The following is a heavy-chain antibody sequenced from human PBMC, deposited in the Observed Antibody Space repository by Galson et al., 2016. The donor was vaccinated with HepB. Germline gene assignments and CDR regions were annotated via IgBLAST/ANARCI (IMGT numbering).Heavy chain of an antibody. CDR3: AGDISPSGDYVAVSPTPGAYFGMDV. CDR1: GFNFNDYA. CDR2: IDRDGGKI. J-gene: IGHJ6*02. Sequence: SLRLSCASSGFNFNDYAMHWVRHAPGKGLEWLSGIDRDGGKIGYAESVKGRVTISRHNDENSLYLKMNRLRPEDTGLYYCAGDISPSGDYVAVSPTPGAYFGMDVWGQGTSVIVS. D-gene: IGHD4-17*01. V-gene: IGHV3-9*01.